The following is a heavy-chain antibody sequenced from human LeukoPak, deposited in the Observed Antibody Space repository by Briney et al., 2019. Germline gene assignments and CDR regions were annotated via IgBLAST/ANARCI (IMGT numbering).Heavy chain of an antibody. J-gene: IGHJ5*02. V-gene: IGHV4-38-2*02. CDR2: ISHSGTT. Sequence: PSETLSLTCAVSGYSITSGFSWGWIRQPPGKGLEWIGTISHSGTTDYKSTLESRLTISMDTSKNLFSLRLTSVTAADTAVYYCAREGAVPSIDPWGQGTLVTVSS. CDR3: AREGAVPSIDP. CDR1: GYSITSGFS. D-gene: IGHD2-2*01.